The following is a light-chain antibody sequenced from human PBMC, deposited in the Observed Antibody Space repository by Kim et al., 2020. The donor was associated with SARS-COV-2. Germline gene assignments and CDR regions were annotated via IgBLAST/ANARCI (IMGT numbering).Light chain of an antibody. Sequence: QAGLTQPPSVSKGLRQTATLTCTGNSNNVGYEGAAWLQHHQGHPPKLLFYRNNNRPSGISDKFSASRSGSAASLTITGLQPEDEADYYCSAWDGSLNAWVFGGGTQLTVL. CDR3: SAWDGSLNAWV. J-gene: IGLJ3*02. V-gene: IGLV10-54*04. CDR2: RNN. CDR1: SNNVGYEG.